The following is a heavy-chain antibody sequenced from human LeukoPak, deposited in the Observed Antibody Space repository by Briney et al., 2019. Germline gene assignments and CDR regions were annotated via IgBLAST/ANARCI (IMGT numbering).Heavy chain of an antibody. CDR2: INYSGST. CDR1: GGSISSYY. Sequence: PSETLSLTCTVSGGSISSYYWSWIRQPPGKGLEWIGYINYSGSTNYNPSLKSRVTISVDASKNQFSLKLSSVTAADTAVYYCARHRYSSSWTGAFDIWGQGTMVTVSS. J-gene: IGHJ3*02. D-gene: IGHD6-13*01. V-gene: IGHV4-59*08. CDR3: ARHRYSSSWTGAFDI.